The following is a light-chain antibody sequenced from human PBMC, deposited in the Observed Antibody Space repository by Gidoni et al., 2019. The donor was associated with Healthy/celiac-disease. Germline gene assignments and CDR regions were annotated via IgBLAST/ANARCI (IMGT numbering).Light chain of an antibody. Sequence: DSQLIQSPSFLSASVGDRVTITCRARQGISSYLARYQQTPGNAPTLLIYAASTLQGGVPSRFRGSGSGTEFTLPISRLQPEDFATYYCQQLNSYPYSFXXXTKLEIK. CDR2: AAS. CDR3: QQLNSYPYS. CDR1: QGISSY. V-gene: IGKV1-9*01. J-gene: IGKJ2*03.